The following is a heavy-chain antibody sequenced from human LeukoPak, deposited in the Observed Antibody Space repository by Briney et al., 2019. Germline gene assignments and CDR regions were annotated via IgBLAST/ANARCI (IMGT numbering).Heavy chain of an antibody. V-gene: IGHV3-23*01. CDR1: GFTFSSYA. J-gene: IGHJ4*02. CDR2: ISGSGGST. Sequence: TGGSLRLSCAASGFTFSSYAMSWVRQAPGKGLEWVSTISGSGGSTYYADSVKGRLTISRDNSKNTLYLQMNSLRAEDTAVYYCAKDSYATVTTTSLGYWGQGTLVTVSS. CDR3: AKDSYATVTTTSLGY. D-gene: IGHD4-17*01.